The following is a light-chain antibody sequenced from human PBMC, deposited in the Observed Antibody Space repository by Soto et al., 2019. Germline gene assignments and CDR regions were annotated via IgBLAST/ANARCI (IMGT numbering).Light chain of an antibody. Sequence: DSQLNQAPAAISECVRDRATITCRASRSISSWLAWYQQRPGKAPKILIYKASILESGVPSRFSGSGSGTEFTLTISSLQPDDFATYYCAHYNIYSDTFRHGTQVDIK. J-gene: IGKJ1*01. V-gene: IGKV1-5*03. CDR2: KAS. CDR1: RSISSW. CDR3: AHYNIYSDT.